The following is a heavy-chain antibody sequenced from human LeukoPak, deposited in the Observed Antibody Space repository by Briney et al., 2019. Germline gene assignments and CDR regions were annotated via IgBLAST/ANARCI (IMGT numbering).Heavy chain of an antibody. CDR2: IKQDGSEK. Sequence: PGGSLRLSCGASGFTFSSYWMSWVREAPGKGLEWVANIKQDGSEKYYVDSVKGRFTISRDNAKNSLYLQMNSLRAEDTAVYYCARDRCSSTSCFFDYWGQGTLVTVSS. CDR1: GFTFSSYW. J-gene: IGHJ4*02. D-gene: IGHD2-2*01. V-gene: IGHV3-7*01. CDR3: ARDRCSSTSCFFDY.